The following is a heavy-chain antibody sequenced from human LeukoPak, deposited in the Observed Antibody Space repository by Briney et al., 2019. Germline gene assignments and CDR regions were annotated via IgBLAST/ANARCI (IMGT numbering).Heavy chain of an antibody. V-gene: IGHV4-39*07. CDR2: IDYSGRT. D-gene: IGHD3-9*01. Sequence: ETLSLTCSVSGDSIDSVSYYWGWIRQAPGKGPEWIASIDYSGRTFYNPSLRSRVTISVDTSNNDFSLNLTSVTAADTAVYYCATEFYDFLSGESWFDPWGQGALVTVS. CDR3: ATEFYDFLSGESWFDP. J-gene: IGHJ5*02. CDR1: GDSIDSVSYY.